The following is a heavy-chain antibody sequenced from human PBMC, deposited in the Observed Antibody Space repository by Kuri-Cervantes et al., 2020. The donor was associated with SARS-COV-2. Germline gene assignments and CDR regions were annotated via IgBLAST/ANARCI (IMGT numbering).Heavy chain of an antibody. D-gene: IGHD1-1*01. CDR2: IWYDGSNK. J-gene: IGHJ4*02. Sequence: GESLKISCAASGFTFSSYGTHWVRQAPGKGLEWVAVIWYDGSNKYYADSVKGRFTISRDNSKNTLYLQMNSLRAEDTAVYYCVRDGDHWNFDYWGQGTLVTVSS. CDR3: VRDGDHWNFDY. V-gene: IGHV3-33*01. CDR1: GFTFSSYG.